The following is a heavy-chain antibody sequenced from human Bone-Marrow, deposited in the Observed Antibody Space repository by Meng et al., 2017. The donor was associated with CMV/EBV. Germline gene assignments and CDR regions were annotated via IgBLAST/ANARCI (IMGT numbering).Heavy chain of an antibody. D-gene: IGHD2-2*01. V-gene: IGHV3-48*03. CDR1: GFTFSSYE. CDR2: ISSSGSTI. J-gene: IGHJ6*02. Sequence: GESLKISCAASGFTFSSYEMNWVRQAPGKGLEWVSYISSSGSTIYYADSVKGRFTISRDNAKNSLYLQMNSLRAEDTAVYYCARAAGWCSSTSCYGDYYGMDVWGQATTVTVSS. CDR3: ARAAGWCSSTSCYGDYYGMDV.